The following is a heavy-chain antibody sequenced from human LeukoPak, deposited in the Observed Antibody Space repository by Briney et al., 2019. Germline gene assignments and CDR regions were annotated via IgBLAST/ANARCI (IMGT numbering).Heavy chain of an antibody. D-gene: IGHD1-14*01. Sequence: ETLSLTCTVSGGSISGYFWSWIRQPPGKGLECVSVLSSGGTTYYADSVKGRFTISRDNSKNTLYLQMNSLTAEDTAVYYCARDPVPEFWGQGTMVTVSS. CDR2: LSSGGTT. CDR3: ARDPVPEF. J-gene: IGHJ3*01. CDR1: GGSISGYF. V-gene: IGHV3-53*01.